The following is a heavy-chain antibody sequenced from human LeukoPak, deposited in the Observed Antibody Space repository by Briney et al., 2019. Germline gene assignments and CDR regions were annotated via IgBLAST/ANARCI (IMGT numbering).Heavy chain of an antibody. CDR2: IYPGDSDT. CDR1: GYSFTSYW. Sequence: GESLKISCKGSGYSFTSYWIGWVRQMPGRGLEWMGIIYPGDSDTRYSPSFQGQVTISADKSISTAYLQWSSLKASDTAMYYCARHLGTTGPSGSYYMDVWGKGTTVTVSS. V-gene: IGHV5-51*01. D-gene: IGHD1-7*01. CDR3: ARHLGTTGPSGSYYMDV. J-gene: IGHJ6*03.